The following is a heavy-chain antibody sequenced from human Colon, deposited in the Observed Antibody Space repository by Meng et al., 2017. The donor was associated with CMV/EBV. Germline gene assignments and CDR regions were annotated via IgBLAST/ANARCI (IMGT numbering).Heavy chain of an antibody. D-gene: IGHD4/OR15-4a*01. Sequence: GGSLRLSCAASKFTVSSNEMNWVRQAPGKGLEWVSSISGGSTYYADSRKGRFTISRDNAKNSLFLQMHGLRAEDTAVYYCARGADFDYWGQGTLVTVSS. V-gene: IGHV3-38-3*01. CDR1: KFTVSSNE. J-gene: IGHJ4*02. CDR2: ISGGST. CDR3: ARGADFDY.